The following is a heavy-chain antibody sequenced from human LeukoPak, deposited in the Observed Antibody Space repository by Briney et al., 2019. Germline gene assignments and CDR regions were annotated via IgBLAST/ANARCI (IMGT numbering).Heavy chain of an antibody. CDR2: IQSSGST. V-gene: IGHV4-4*07. CDR1: GGSISSYY. CDR3: ASQTYYYDSSGSNAFDI. Sequence: SETLSLTCTVSGGSISSYYWSWIRQPAGRGLEWIGRIQSSGSTNYNPSLKRRVTMSVATSKNQFSLKLSSVAAPDTAVYYCASQTYYYDSSGSNAFDIWGQGTMVTVSS. J-gene: IGHJ3*02. D-gene: IGHD3-22*01.